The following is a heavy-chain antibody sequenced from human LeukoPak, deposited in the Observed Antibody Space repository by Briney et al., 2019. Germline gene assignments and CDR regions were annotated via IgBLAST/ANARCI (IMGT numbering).Heavy chain of an antibody. CDR3: ARHPVRYFDWLSRGYFDY. J-gene: IGHJ4*02. CDR1: GYSISSGYY. D-gene: IGHD3-9*01. V-gene: IGHV4-38-2*02. Sequence: SETLSLTCTVSGYSISSGYYWGWIRQPPGKGLEWIGEINHSGSTNYNPSLKSRVTISVDTSKNQFSLKLSSVTAADTAVYYCARHPVRYFDWLSRGYFDYWGQGTLVTVSS. CDR2: INHSGST.